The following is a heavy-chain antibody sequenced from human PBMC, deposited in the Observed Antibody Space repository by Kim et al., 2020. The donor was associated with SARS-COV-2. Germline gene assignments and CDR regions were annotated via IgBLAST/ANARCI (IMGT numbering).Heavy chain of an antibody. CDR2: INPNSGGT. V-gene: IGHV1-2*06. D-gene: IGHD6-13*01. CDR3: ARGNQLYSSNARVAENNYVDY. Sequence: ASVKVSCKASGYTFTGYYMHWVRQAPGQGLEWMGRINPNSGGTNYAQKFQGRVTMTRDTSISTAYMELSRLRSDDTAGYYCARGNQLYSSNARVAENNYVDYWGQGTLVTVSS. CDR1: GYTFTGYY. J-gene: IGHJ4*02.